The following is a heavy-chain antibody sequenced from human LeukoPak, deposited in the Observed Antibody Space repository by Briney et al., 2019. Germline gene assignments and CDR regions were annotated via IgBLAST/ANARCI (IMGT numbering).Heavy chain of an antibody. V-gene: IGHV3-23*01. CDR3: AKASPHDAFDI. CDR1: GFTFDDSG. J-gene: IGHJ3*02. CDR2: ISGSGGST. Sequence: GGSLRLSCAASGFTFDDSGMSWVRQAPGKGLEWVSAISGSGGSTYYADSVKGRFTISRDNSKNTLYLQMNSLRAEDTAVYYCAKASPHDAFDIWGQGTMVTVSS.